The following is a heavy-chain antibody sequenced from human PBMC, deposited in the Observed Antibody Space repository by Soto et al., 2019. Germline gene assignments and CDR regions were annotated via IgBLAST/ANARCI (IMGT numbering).Heavy chain of an antibody. D-gene: IGHD5-12*01. CDR2: ISSTSAYI. CDR3: AKKIMGYAAHSDALDV. Sequence: PGGSLRLSCAASGFTFRTYSMNWVRQAPGKGLEWVSAISSTSAYIFYADSVKGRFTISRDNFNNMLFLQMDSLTPEDTAVYYCAKKIMGYAAHSDALDVWGQGTTVTVSS. V-gene: IGHV3-21*01. J-gene: IGHJ6*02. CDR1: GFTFRTYS.